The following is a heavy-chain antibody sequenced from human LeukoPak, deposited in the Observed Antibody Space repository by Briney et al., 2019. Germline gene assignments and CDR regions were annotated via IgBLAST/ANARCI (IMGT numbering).Heavy chain of an antibody. Sequence: SETLSLTCTVSGGSISSGGYYWSWIRQHPGKGLEWIGYIYYSGSTYYNPSLKSRVIISVDTSKNQFSLKLSPVTAADTAVYYCASRYCSGGSCYSGLGYWGQGTLVTVSS. CDR3: ASRYCSGGSCYSGLGY. D-gene: IGHD2-15*01. V-gene: IGHV4-31*03. CDR2: IYYSGST. CDR1: GGSISSGGYY. J-gene: IGHJ4*02.